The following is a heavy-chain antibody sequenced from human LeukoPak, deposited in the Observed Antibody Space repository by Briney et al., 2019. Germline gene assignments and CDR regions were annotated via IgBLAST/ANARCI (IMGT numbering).Heavy chain of an antibody. Sequence: GASVKVSCKASGYSFTSYYMHWVRQAPGQGLEWMGLINPSGSSTTYAQKFQGRVTMTRDMSTSTDYMELTSLTSDDTAVYYCARLLGKFRFGELIHRLPNAFDYWGQGTLVTVSS. CDR3: ARLLGKFRFGELIHRLPNAFDY. V-gene: IGHV1-46*01. CDR1: GYSFTSYY. CDR2: INPSGSST. J-gene: IGHJ4*02. D-gene: IGHD3-10*01.